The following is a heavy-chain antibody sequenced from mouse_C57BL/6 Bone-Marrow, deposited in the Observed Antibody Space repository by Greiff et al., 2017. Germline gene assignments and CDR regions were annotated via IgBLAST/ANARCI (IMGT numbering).Heavy chain of an antibody. Sequence: VKLMESGAELVRPGASVTLSCKASGYTFTDYEMHWVKQTPVHGLEWIGAIDPETGGTAYNQKFKGKAILTADKSSSTAYMELRSLTSEDSAVYYCTGGPFAYWGQGTLVTGAA. CDR1: GYTFTDYE. V-gene: IGHV1-15*01. J-gene: IGHJ3*01. CDR2: IDPETGGT. CDR3: TGGPFAY. D-gene: IGHD1-1*02.